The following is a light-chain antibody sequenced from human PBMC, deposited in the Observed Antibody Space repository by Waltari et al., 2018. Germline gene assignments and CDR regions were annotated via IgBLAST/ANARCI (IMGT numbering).Light chain of an antibody. Sequence: HSALTQPASVSGSPGQSITISCTGARSDVGSYNLVSWYQQHPGKAPKLRIYEGSKRPPGVSNRFSGSKSGNTGSVTISGLQTEDEADYYCCSFAGSNTYVLGTGTKVSVL. CDR2: EGS. J-gene: IGLJ1*01. V-gene: IGLV2-23*01. CDR1: RSDVGSYNL. CDR3: CSFAGSNTYV.